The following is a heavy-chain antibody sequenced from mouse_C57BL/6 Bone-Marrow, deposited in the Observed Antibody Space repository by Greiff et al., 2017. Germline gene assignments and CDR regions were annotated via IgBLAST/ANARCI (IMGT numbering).Heavy chain of an antibody. CDR3: ARSGSSYFYWYFDV. CDR2: IDPSDSYT. V-gene: IGHV1-69*01. J-gene: IGHJ1*03. CDR1: GYTFTSYW. D-gene: IGHD1-1*01. Sequence: QVQLQQPGAELVMPGASVKLSCKASGYTFTSYWMHWVKQRPGQGLEWIGEIDPSDSYTNYNQKFKGKSTLTVDKSSSTAYMQLSSLTSEDSAVYYCARSGSSYFYWYFDVWGTGTTVTVSS.